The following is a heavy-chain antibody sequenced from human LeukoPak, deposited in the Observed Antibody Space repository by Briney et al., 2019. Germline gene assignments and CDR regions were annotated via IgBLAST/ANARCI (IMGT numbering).Heavy chain of an antibody. D-gene: IGHD3-10*01. Sequence: PGRSLRLSCAASGFTFSSYGMHWVRQAPGKGLEWVAVISYDGSNKYYADSVKGRFTISRDNSKNTLYLQMNSLRAEDTVLYYCAKDKAQAYYASGSLVLWGQGTLVTVSS. CDR3: AKDKAQAYYASGSLVL. V-gene: IGHV3-30*18. J-gene: IGHJ4*02. CDR1: GFTFSSYG. CDR2: ISYDGSNK.